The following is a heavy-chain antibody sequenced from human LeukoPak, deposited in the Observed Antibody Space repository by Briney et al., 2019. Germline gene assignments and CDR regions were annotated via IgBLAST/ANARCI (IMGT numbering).Heavy chain of an antibody. CDR2: ISAYNGNT. Sequence: ASVKVSCKASGYIFTSFGISWVRQAPGQGLEWMGWISAYNGNTNYAQKLQGRVTMTTDTSTSTAYMQLTSLTSDDTAVYYCARRNSCSGGNCYPPDYWGQGTLDTVSS. V-gene: IGHV1-18*01. J-gene: IGHJ4*02. D-gene: IGHD2-15*01. CDR3: ARRNSCSGGNCYPPDY. CDR1: GYIFTSFG.